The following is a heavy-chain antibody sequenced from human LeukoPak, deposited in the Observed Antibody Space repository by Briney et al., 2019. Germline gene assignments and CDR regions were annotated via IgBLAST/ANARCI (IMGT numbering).Heavy chain of an antibody. D-gene: IGHD3-3*01. J-gene: IGHJ4*02. CDR2: IIPIFGTA. CDR1: GGTFSSYA. V-gene: IGHV1-69*05. Sequence: SVKVSCKASGGTFSSYAISWVRQAPGQGLEWMGGIIPIFGTANYAQKFQGRVTITTDESTSTAYMELSSLRSEDTAVYYCAGGPTGFWSGCYKFDYWGQGTLVTVSS. CDR3: AGGPTGFWSGCYKFDY.